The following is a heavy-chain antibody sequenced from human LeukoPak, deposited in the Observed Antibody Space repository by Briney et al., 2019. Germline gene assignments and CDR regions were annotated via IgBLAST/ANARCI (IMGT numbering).Heavy chain of an antibody. CDR1: ARSISSYY. CDR2: IYTSGST. CDR3: ARGGQRGGLVPKYYFDY. Sequence: PSETLSLTCTLAARSISSYYWSWIRQPAGKGLEWIGRIYTSGSTNYNPSLKSRVTMSVDTSKNQFSLKLSSVTAADTAVYYCARGGQRGGLVPKYYFDYWGQGTLVTVSS. V-gene: IGHV4-4*07. D-gene: IGHD2-8*02. J-gene: IGHJ4*02.